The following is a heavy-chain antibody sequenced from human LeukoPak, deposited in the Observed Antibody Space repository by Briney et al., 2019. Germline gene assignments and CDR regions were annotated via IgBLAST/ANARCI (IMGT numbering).Heavy chain of an antibody. V-gene: IGHV4-59*11. J-gene: IGHJ4*02. D-gene: IGHD3-10*01. CDR1: GGSISSHY. CDR2: IYSSGST. CDR3: ARSLYGHYFDY. Sequence: SETLSLTCTVPGGSISSHYWSWIRQPPGEGLEWIGYIYSSGSTKYNPSLESRVTISVDTSKNQFSLKVSSVTAADTAVYYCARSLYGHYFDYWGQGTLVTVSS.